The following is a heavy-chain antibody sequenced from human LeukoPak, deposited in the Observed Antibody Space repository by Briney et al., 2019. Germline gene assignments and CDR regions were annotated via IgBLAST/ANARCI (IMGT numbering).Heavy chain of an antibody. Sequence: GGSLRLSCAASAFTFSSYWMSWVRQAPGKGLEWVSYISSSSSTIYYADSVKGRFTISRDNAKNSLYLQMNSLRAEDKAVYYCARDDGWLGTDYWGQGTLVTVSS. CDR2: ISSSSSTI. CDR1: AFTFSSYW. V-gene: IGHV3-48*04. J-gene: IGHJ4*02. D-gene: IGHD5-24*01. CDR3: ARDDGWLGTDY.